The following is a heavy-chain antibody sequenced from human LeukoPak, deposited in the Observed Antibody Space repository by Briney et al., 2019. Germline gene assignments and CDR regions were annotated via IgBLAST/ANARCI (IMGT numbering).Heavy chain of an antibody. CDR1: GYSFTSYW. CDR2: TDPSDSYT. D-gene: IGHD5-18*01. Sequence: GASLQISCTGSGYSFTSYWITWVRQMPGKGLEWMGRTDPSDSYTNYSPSFQGHVTISTDKSISTAYLQWSSLKASDTALYYCARVARYSYGRGAFDIWGQGTMVTVSS. CDR3: ARVARYSYGRGAFDI. J-gene: IGHJ3*02. V-gene: IGHV5-10-1*01.